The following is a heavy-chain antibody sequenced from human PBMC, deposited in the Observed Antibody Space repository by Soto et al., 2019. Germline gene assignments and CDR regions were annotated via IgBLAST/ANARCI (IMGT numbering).Heavy chain of an antibody. CDR1: GFTFSSYA. CDR2: ISYDGSNK. V-gene: IGHV3-30*04. J-gene: IGHJ3*02. Sequence: GGSLRLSCAASGFTFSSYAMHWVRQAPGKGLEWVAVISYDGSNKYYADSVKGRFTISRDNSKNTLYLQMNSLRAEDTVVYYCASTEAAGAFDIWGQGTMVTVSS. D-gene: IGHD6-13*01. CDR3: ASTEAAGAFDI.